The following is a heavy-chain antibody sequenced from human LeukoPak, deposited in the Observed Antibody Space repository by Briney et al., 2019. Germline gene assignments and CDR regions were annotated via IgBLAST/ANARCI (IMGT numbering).Heavy chain of an antibody. CDR1: GFSFSSYW. D-gene: IGHD6-13*01. Sequence: GGSLRLSCAASGFSFSSYWMHWVRQAPGKGLVWVSRINSDGSSTTYADSVKGRFTISRDNSRDTLNLQMNSLRAEDTAIYYCVQSTAWYRSSWYLIYWGQGILVTVSS. V-gene: IGHV3-74*03. CDR3: VQSTAWYRSSWYLIY. CDR2: INSDGSST. J-gene: IGHJ4*02.